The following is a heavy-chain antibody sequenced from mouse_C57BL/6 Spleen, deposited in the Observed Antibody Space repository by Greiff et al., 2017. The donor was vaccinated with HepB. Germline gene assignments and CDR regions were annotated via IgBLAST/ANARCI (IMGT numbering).Heavy chain of an antibody. CDR1: GYTFTDYY. V-gene: IGHV1-26*01. CDR2: INPNNGGT. Sequence: VQLQQSGPELVKPGASVKISCKASGYTFTDYYMNWVKQSHGKSLEWIGDINPNNGGTSYNQKFKGKATLTVDKSSSTAYMELRSLTSEDSAVYYCARKGYYGSSLFAYWGQGTLVTVSA. D-gene: IGHD1-1*01. CDR3: ARKGYYGSSLFAY. J-gene: IGHJ3*01.